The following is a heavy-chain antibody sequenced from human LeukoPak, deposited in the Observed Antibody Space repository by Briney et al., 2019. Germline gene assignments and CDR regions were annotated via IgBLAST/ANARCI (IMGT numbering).Heavy chain of an antibody. CDR3: ARDPSIVVVPGLYYMDV. CDR1: GYTFTGYY. CDR2: INPNSGGT. V-gene: IGHV1-2*02. D-gene: IGHD2-2*01. Sequence: ASVKVSCKASGYTFTGYYMHWVRQAPGQGLEWMGWINPNSGGTNYAQKFQGRVTMTRDTSISTAYMELSRLRSDDTAVYYCARDPSIVVVPGLYYMDVWGKGTTVTISS. J-gene: IGHJ6*03.